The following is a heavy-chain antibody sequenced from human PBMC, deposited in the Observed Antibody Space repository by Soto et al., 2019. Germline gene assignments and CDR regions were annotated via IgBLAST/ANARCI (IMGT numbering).Heavy chain of an antibody. CDR2: IWYDGSNK. Sequence: GSLRLSCAASGFSCRNYGMHWVRQAPGKGLEWVAVIWYDGSNKYYADSAKGRFTISRDNSENTLFLQMNSLRAEDTAVYYCARDKTRFSSWTHFDPWGQGALVTVSS. J-gene: IGHJ5*02. CDR3: ARDKTRFSSWTHFDP. D-gene: IGHD6-13*01. CDR1: GFSCRNYG. V-gene: IGHV3-33*02.